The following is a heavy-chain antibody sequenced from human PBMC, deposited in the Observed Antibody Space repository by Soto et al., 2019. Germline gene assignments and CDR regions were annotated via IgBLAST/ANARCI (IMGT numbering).Heavy chain of an antibody. CDR2: IDPSDSYT. D-gene: IGHD2-2*03. V-gene: IGHV5-10-1*01. Sequence: PGESLKISCKGSGYSFTSYWISWVRQMPGKGLEWMGRIDPSDSYTNYSPSFQGHVTITADKSISTAYLQWSSLRAEDTAVYYCARSLDIVLVPAAIHDYYYYGMDVWGQGTTVTVSS. CDR1: GYSFTSYW. J-gene: IGHJ6*02. CDR3: ARSLDIVLVPAAIHDYYYYGMDV.